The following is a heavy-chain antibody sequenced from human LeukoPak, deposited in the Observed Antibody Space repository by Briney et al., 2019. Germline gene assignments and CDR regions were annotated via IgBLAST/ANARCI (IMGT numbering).Heavy chain of an antibody. CDR3: ARDGTTHTVTTSDY. D-gene: IGHD4-17*01. CDR1: GFTFSSYA. Sequence: GGSLRLSCAASGFTFSSYAMSWVRQAPGKGLEWVSGISDSGGSTYYADSVKGRLTISRDNSKNTLYLQMNSLRAEDAAVYYCARDGTTHTVTTSDYWGQGTLVTVSS. V-gene: IGHV3-23*01. CDR2: ISDSGGST. J-gene: IGHJ4*02.